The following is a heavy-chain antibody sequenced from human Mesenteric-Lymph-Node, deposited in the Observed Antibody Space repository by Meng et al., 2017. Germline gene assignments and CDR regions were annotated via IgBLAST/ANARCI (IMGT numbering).Heavy chain of an antibody. J-gene: IGHJ4*02. CDR1: GFTFSSYA. D-gene: IGHD6-13*01. Sequence: GESLKISCAASGFTFSSYAMHWVRQAPGKGLEYVSAISSNGGSTYYADSVKGRFTISRDNSKNTLYLQMNSLRAEDTAVYYCARHGPDSSSWYKSYYFDYWGQGTLVTVSS. CDR3: ARHGPDSSSWYKSYYFDY. CDR2: ISSNGGST. V-gene: IGHV3-64*02.